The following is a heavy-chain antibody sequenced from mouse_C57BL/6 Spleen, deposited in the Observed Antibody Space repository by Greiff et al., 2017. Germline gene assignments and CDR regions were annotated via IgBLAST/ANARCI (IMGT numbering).Heavy chain of an antibody. Sequence: QVQLQQPGAELVKPGASVKLSCKASGYTFTSYWMHWVKQRPGQGLEWIGMIHPNSGSTNYNEKFKGKATLTVDKSSSTAYMQHRSLTSDDSAVYYFARSPTGVWYFDVWGTGTTLTVSS. CDR3: ARSPTGVWYFDV. D-gene: IGHD1-1*02. V-gene: IGHV1-64*01. CDR1: GYTFTSYW. J-gene: IGHJ1*03. CDR2: IHPNSGST.